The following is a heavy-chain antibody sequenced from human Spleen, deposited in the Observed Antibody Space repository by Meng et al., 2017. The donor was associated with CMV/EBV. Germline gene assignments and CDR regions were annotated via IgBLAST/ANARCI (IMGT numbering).Heavy chain of an antibody. CDR3: ARDPSYYFDY. V-gene: IGHV3-9*01. CDR1: GFTFADYA. J-gene: IGHJ4*02. D-gene: IGHD2-2*01. CDR2: INWQSGII. Sequence: SLKISCLASGFTFADYAMHWVRQAPGKGLEWVSGINWQSGIIGYADSVKGRFTISRDDAKNSLYLQMNSLRAEDTAVYYCARDPSYYFDYWGQGTLVTVSS.